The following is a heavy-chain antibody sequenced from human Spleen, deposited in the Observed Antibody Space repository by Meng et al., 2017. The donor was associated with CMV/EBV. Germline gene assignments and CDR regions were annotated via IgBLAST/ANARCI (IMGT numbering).Heavy chain of an antibody. CDR3: ARDRPPAAIYYYYYYGMDV. J-gene: IGHJ6*02. V-gene: IGHV1-18*04. Sequence: ASVKVSCKASGYTFTDYYIHWVRQAPGQGLEWMGWISAYNGNTNYAQKLQGRVTMTTDKSTSTAYMEQRSLRSDDTAVYYCARDRPPAAIYYYYYYGMDVWGQGTTVTVSS. D-gene: IGHD2-2*01. CDR1: GYTFTDYY. CDR2: ISAYNGNT.